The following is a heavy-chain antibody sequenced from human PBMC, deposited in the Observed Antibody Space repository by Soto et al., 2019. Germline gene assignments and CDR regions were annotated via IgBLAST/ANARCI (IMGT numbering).Heavy chain of an antibody. CDR2: IYNSGST. V-gene: IGHV4-4*08. J-gene: IGHJ5*02. Sequence: SETLSLTCTVSGGSISSYYWSWIRQPPGKGLEWIGHIYNSGSTYYNPSLKSRVVISIDTSRNQFSLRLNSLTAADRAVYFCARGATVFGLVSRFWFDPWGQGTVVTVSS. CDR1: GGSISSYY. CDR3: ARGATVFGLVSRFWFDP. D-gene: IGHD3-3*01.